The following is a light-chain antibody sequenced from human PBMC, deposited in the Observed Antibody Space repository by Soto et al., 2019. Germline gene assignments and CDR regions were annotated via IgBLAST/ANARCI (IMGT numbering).Light chain of an antibody. V-gene: IGKV1-5*03. J-gene: IGKJ1*01. Sequence: DIHMTQSPSTLSASVGDRVTITGRASQSISIWLAWYQQKPWKAPNLLIYKTSSLETGVHSRFSGSGSGTEFTLTISSLTPDDFANYYCQHWHDYSWTFGQGTKVEVK. CDR2: KTS. CDR3: QHWHDYSWT. CDR1: QSISIW.